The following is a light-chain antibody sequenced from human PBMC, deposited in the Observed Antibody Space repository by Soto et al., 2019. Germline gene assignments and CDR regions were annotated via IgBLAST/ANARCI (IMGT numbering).Light chain of an antibody. V-gene: IGLV2-23*02. J-gene: IGLJ3*02. CDR3: CSYAGSSTYWV. CDR1: SSDVGGYNL. Sequence: QSVLTQPASVSGSPGQSITISCTGTSSDVGGYNLVSWYQQHPGKAPKLMIYDVSKRPSGVSNRFSGSKSGNTASLTISGLQAEDEADYYCCSYAGSSTYWVFGGGTKLTVL. CDR2: DVS.